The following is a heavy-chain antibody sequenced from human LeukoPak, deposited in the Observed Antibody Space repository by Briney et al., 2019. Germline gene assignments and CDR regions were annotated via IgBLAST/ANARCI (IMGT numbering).Heavy chain of an antibody. J-gene: IGHJ6*02. CDR3: ATYTHWVAGDV. D-gene: IGHD3-16*01. CDR1: GLTVSNFW. V-gene: IGHV3-7*01. Sequence: GGSPRLSCAASGLTVSNFWMSWVRQAAGIGLESVANMNQDGSAKDYVDSVKGRFTISRDNARNSLYLQMSSLRAEDTAVYYCATYTHWVAGDVWGQGTTVTVSS. CDR2: MNQDGSAK.